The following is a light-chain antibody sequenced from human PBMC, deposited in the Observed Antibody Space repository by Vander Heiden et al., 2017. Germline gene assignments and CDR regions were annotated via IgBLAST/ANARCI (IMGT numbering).Light chain of an antibody. CDR3: QQYGSSPQT. V-gene: IGKV3-20*01. Sequence: EIVLTQSPGTLSLSPGERATLSCRASQSVSSSYLAWYQQKPGQAPRVLIYGASRRATGIPDRFSGSGSGTDFTLTISRLEPEDFAVYYCQQYGSSPQTFGQGTKVEIK. J-gene: IGKJ1*01. CDR1: QSVSSSY. CDR2: GAS.